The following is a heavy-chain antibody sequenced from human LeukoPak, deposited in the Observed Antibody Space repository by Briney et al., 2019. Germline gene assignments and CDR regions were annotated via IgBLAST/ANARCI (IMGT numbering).Heavy chain of an antibody. CDR1: GDSLKSGDNY. D-gene: IGHD3-22*01. J-gene: IGHJ4*02. CDR2: IYYRGST. Sequence: SETLSLTCTVSGDSLKSGDNYWSWVRQSPGKGLEWLGYIYYRGSTSYNPSLKSRITLSVDTSKNQFSLTLSSVTAADTAVYYCARGSYYYDSTGYYFDYWGQGTLVSVSS. CDR3: ARGSYYYDSTGYYFDY. V-gene: IGHV4-30-4*01.